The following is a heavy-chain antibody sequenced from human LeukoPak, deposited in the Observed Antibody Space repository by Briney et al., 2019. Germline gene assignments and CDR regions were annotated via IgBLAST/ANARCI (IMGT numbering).Heavy chain of an antibody. CDR1: GYSFTSYL. CDR3: ARHRTTGYSVSSFDM. Sequence: GESLKSSCKASGYSFTSYLIGWVRQMAGKGREWMGFIYPGDSHTRYSPSFEGQVTISANKSLHTAYLQWTRPRASDTAMYYRARHRTTGYSVSSFDMWGQGTLVTVSS. CDR2: IYPGDSHT. J-gene: IGHJ3*02. V-gene: IGHV5-51*01. D-gene: IGHD5/OR15-5a*01.